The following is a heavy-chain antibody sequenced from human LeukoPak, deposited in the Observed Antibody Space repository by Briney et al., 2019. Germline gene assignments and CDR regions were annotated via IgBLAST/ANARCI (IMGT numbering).Heavy chain of an antibody. Sequence: GASVKVSCKASGGTFSSYAISWVRQAPGQGLEWMGRIIPILGIANYAQEFQGRVTITADKSTSTAYMELSSLRSEDTAVYYCAALGYCSSTSCYTYYYYYYGMDVWGQGTTVTVSS. CDR3: AALGYCSSTSCYTYYYYYYGMDV. CDR1: GGTFSSYA. J-gene: IGHJ6*02. CDR2: IIPILGIA. D-gene: IGHD2-2*02. V-gene: IGHV1-69*04.